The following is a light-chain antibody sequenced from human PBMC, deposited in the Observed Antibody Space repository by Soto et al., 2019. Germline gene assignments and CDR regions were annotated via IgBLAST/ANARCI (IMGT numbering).Light chain of an antibody. CDR1: NSDVGGYNY. V-gene: IGLV2-8*01. Sequence: QSALTQPPSASGSPGQSVTISCTGTNSDVGGYNYVSWFQQHPGKAPKLIIYEVSRRPSGVPDRFSGSKSGNTASLTVSGLQADDDADYYCSSDVGSSNPSDGFGTGTKLTVL. J-gene: IGLJ1*01. CDR3: SSDVGSSNPSDG. CDR2: EVS.